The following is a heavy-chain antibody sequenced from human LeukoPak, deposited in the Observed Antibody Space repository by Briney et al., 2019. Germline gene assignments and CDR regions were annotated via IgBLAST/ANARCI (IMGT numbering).Heavy chain of an antibody. CDR2: IYYSGST. D-gene: IGHD1-26*01. CDR1: GGSISSYY. CDR3: ARDLGGSYFNWFDP. V-gene: IGHV4-59*01. Sequence: SETLSLTCTVSGGSISSYYWSWIRQPPGKGQEWIGYIYYSGSTNYNPSLKSRVTISVDTSKNQFSLKLGSVTAADTAVYYCARDLGGSYFNWFDPWGQGTLVTVSS. J-gene: IGHJ5*02.